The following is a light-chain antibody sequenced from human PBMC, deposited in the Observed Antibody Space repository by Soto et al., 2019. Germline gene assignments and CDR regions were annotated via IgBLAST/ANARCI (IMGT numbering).Light chain of an antibody. CDR1: QSISSW. J-gene: IGKJ4*01. CDR2: DAS. CDR3: QQYNRYSLT. Sequence: DNQVTQSPSTLSASVGDRVTITCRASQSISSWLAWYQQKPGKAPKLLIYDASSLESGVPSRFSGSGSDTEFTLTINNLQPDDFATYHCQQYNRYSLTFGGGTKV. V-gene: IGKV1-5*01.